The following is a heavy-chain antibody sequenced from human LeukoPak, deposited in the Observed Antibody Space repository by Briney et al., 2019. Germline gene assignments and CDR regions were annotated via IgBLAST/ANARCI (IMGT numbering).Heavy chain of an antibody. V-gene: IGHV3-23*01. D-gene: IGHD3-22*01. CDR3: ARDLRERSSGLRWFDP. CDR2: ISGSGGNT. CDR1: GFTFSSYA. Sequence: GGSLRLSCAGSGFTFSSYAMSWVRQAPGKGLEWVSGISGSGGNTYYADSEKGRFTISRDNSKNTLHLQMKSLRAEDTAVYYCARDLRERSSGLRWFDPWGQGTLVTVSS. J-gene: IGHJ5*02.